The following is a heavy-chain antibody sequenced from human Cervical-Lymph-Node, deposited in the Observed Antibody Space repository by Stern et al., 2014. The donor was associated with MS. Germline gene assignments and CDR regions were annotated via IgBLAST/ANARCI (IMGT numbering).Heavy chain of an antibody. D-gene: IGHD5-12*01. CDR1: GYTFTDYG. Sequence: QDQLVQSGAEVKKPGASVKVSCKASGYTFTDYGIVWVRQAPGQGLEWVGWSTDYNGNTNYAQKFQGRVTLTTDASTGTAYMELRNLSSDDTAMYYCARDRVDGYWYFDLWGRGTLVTVSS. CDR3: ARDRVDGYWYFDL. CDR2: STDYNGNT. J-gene: IGHJ2*01. V-gene: IGHV1-18*01.